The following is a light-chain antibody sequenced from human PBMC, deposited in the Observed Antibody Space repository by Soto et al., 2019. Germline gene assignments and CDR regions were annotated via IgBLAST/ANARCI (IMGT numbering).Light chain of an antibody. CDR2: EVT. CDR1: SSDVGSYKY. Sequence: QSVLTQPHSASGSPGQSGTLSCTGTSSDVGSYKYVSWYQQYPGKADKLMIYEVTKRPSGFPDRFYGSKSGNTASLNVSELQAEDETDYFCTSYVGNDIWVFGEGTKLTVL. J-gene: IGLJ3*02. V-gene: IGLV2-8*01. CDR3: TSYVGNDIWV.